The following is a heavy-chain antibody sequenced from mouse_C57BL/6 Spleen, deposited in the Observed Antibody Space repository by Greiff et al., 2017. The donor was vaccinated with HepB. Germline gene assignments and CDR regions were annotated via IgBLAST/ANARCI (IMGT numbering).Heavy chain of an antibody. V-gene: IGHV5-16*01. CDR1: GFTFSDYY. CDR3: ARDRSDWYFDV. J-gene: IGHJ1*03. CDR2: INYDGSST. Sequence: EVKLMESEGGLVQPGSSMKLSCTASGFTFSDYYMAWVRQVPEKGLEWVANINYDGSSTYYLDSLKSRFIISRDNAKNILYLQMSSLKSEDTATYYCARDRSDWYFDVWGTGTTLTVSS.